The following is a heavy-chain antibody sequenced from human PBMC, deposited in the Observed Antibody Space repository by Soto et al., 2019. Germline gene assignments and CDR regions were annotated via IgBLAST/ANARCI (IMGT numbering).Heavy chain of an antibody. CDR3: ARDHVEMATIFYYYYGMDV. D-gene: IGHD3-9*01. J-gene: IGHJ6*02. CDR1: GGSVSSGSYY. V-gene: IGHV4-61*01. CDR2: IYYSGST. Sequence: PSETLSLTCTVSGGSVSSGSYYGSWIRQPPGKGLEWIGYIYYSGSTNYNPSLKSRVTISVDTSKNQFSLKLSSVTAADTAVYYCARDHVEMATIFYYYYGMDVWGQGTTVTVSS.